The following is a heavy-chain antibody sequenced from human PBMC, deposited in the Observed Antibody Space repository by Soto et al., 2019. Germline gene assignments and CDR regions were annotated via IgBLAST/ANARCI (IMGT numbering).Heavy chain of an antibody. CDR1: GGSISSSSYY. J-gene: IGHJ4*02. CDR2: IYYSGST. Sequence: SETLSLTCTVSGGSISSSSYYWGWIRQPPGKGLEWIGSIYYSGSTYYNPSLKSRVTISVDTSKNQFSLKLSSVTAADTAVYYCARQARPFWSGYYANLYFDYWGQGTLVTVSS. CDR3: ARQARPFWSGYYANLYFDY. V-gene: IGHV4-39*01. D-gene: IGHD3-3*01.